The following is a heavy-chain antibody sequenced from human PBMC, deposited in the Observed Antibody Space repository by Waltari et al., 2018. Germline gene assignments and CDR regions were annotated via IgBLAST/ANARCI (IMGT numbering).Heavy chain of an antibody. CDR3: ATGLDP. Sequence: EVQVVESGGGVVQPGGSLRLSCAGSGFVSSTYSMSWVRQAPGKGLEWVANIKQDGTEKTYVDSVKGRFTISRDNAKSSLYLQMNSLRAEDTAVYYCATGLDPRGQGILVTVSS. J-gene: IGHJ5*02. CDR1: GFVSSTYS. V-gene: IGHV3-7*01. CDR2: IKQDGTEK.